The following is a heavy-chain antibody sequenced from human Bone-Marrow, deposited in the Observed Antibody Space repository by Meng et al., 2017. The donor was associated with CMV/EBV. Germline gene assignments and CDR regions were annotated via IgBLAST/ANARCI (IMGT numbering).Heavy chain of an antibody. D-gene: IGHD2-15*01. CDR3: AKLVSSRGAFDI. J-gene: IGHJ3*02. CDR2: IRYDGSNK. V-gene: IGHV3-30*02. Sequence: GESLKISCAASGFTFSSYGMHWVRQAPGKGLEWVAFIRYDGSNKYYADSVKGRFTISRDNSKNTLYLQMNSLRAEDTAVYYCAKLVSSRGAFDIWGQGTMVTVSS. CDR1: GFTFSSYG.